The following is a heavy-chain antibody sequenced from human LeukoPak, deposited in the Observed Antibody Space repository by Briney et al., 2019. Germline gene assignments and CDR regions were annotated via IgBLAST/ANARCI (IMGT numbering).Heavy chain of an antibody. D-gene: IGHD3-22*01. J-gene: IGHJ5*02. CDR2: ISGSGGST. CDR1: GFTFSSYA. V-gene: IGHV3-23*01. Sequence: GGSLRLSCAASGFTFSSYAMSWVRQAPGKGLEWVSAISGSGGSTYYADSVKGRFTISRDNSKNTLYLQMNSLRAEDTAVYYCAKDSYYYDSSGYPXXXDPWGQGXLVTVSS. CDR3: AKDSYYYDSSGYPXXXDP.